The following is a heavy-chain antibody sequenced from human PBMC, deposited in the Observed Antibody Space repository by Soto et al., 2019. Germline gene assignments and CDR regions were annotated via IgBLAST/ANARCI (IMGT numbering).Heavy chain of an antibody. Sequence: EVQLLESGGGLVQPGGSLRLSCAASGFTFSSYAMSWVRQAPGKGLEWVSAISGSGGSTYYADSVKGRFTISRDNSKNTLYLQMNSLRAEDTAVYYCAKVGGYDFWSGSPYFDYWGQGTQVTVSS. V-gene: IGHV3-23*01. CDR1: GFTFSSYA. CDR3: AKVGGYDFWSGSPYFDY. CDR2: ISGSGGST. J-gene: IGHJ4*02. D-gene: IGHD3-3*01.